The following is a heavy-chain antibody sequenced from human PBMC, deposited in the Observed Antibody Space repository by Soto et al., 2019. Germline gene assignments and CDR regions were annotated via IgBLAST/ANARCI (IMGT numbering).Heavy chain of an antibody. V-gene: IGHV4-30-2*01. CDR2: IYHSGST. J-gene: IGHJ5*02. CDR3: ARAFPWFDP. CDR1: GGSISSGGYS. Sequence: PSETLSLTYAVSGGSISSGGYSWSWIRQPPGKGLEWIGYIYHSGSTYYNPSLKSRVTISVDRSKNQFSLKLSSVTAADTAVCYCARAFPWFDPWGQGTLVTVSS.